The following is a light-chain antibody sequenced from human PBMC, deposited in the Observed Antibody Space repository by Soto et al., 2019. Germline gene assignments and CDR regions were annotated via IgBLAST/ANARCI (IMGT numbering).Light chain of an antibody. J-gene: IGKJ1*01. CDR2: GAS. Sequence: EIVLTQSPGTLSLSVRERAALSCRASQSVSSNYIAWYQHKPGQAPRLLIYGASGRVTGIPDRFSGSGSGTDFTLTISRLEPEDFAVYYCQQYESSPRTFGQGPRWIS. CDR1: QSVSSNY. CDR3: QQYESSPRT. V-gene: IGKV3-20*01.